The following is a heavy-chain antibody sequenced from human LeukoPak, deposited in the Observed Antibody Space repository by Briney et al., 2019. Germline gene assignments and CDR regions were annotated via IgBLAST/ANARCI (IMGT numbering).Heavy chain of an antibody. D-gene: IGHD6-13*01. CDR1: GYTFTSYG. CDR3: ARASIAAAGSFRRGWFDP. J-gene: IGHJ5*02. V-gene: IGHV1-2*02. CDR2: INPNSGGT. Sequence: ASVKVSCKASGYTFTSYGISWVRQAPGQGLEWMGWINPNSGGTNYAQKFQGRVTMTRDTSISTAYMELSRLRSDDTAVYYCARASIAAAGSFRRGWFDPWGQGTLVTVSS.